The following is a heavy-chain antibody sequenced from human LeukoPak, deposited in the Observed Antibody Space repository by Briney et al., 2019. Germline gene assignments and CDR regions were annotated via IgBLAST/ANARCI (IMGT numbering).Heavy chain of an antibody. CDR1: KFTFSEYG. D-gene: IGHD6-19*01. J-gene: IGHJ4*02. Sequence: GGSLRLSCAASKFTFSEYGMNWVRQAPGEGLEWVSYISSSSSTIYYGDSVKGRFTISRDNAENSVYLQMNGLRAEDTAVYFCARNGASSGRPYHLDYWGQGTLVTVSS. CDR3: ARNGASSGRPYHLDY. V-gene: IGHV3-48*01. CDR2: ISSSSSTI.